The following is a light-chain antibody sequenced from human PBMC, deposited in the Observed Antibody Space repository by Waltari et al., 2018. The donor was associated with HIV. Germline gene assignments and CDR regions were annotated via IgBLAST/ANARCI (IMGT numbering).Light chain of an antibody. J-gene: IGKJ1*01. Sequence: DIQMTQSPSSLSASVGDRVVVTCRTSQSITTYLNWYHQKPGKAPELLIYAASTLQSGVPSRFSGSGSGTEVTLTINNLQPEDFATYYCQQSHTTPWTFGQGTTVEIK. V-gene: IGKV1-39*01. CDR1: QSITTY. CDR2: AAS. CDR3: QQSHTTPWT.